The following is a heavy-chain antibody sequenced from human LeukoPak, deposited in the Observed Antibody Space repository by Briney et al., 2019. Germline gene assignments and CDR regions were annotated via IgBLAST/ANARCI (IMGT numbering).Heavy chain of an antibody. Sequence: SLRLSGAPSGLTFSSYAMRCVREAPLEGLECGAVISGIVGITYYSDSVKGRFAISRDNSKNTLYLQMTSLRPDGTAVYYCAKDRYGSVAGTSGDYWGQGTLVTVSS. J-gene: IGHJ4*02. D-gene: IGHD6-19*01. V-gene: IGHV3-23*01. CDR1: GLTFSSYA. CDR3: AKDRYGSVAGTSGDY. CDR2: ISGIVGIT.